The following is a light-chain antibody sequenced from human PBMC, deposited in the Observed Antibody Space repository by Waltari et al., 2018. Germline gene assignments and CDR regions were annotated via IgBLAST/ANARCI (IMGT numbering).Light chain of an antibody. V-gene: IGKV1-9*01. CDR1: QGISNY. J-gene: IGKJ4*01. Sequence: DIQLTQRPSFLSASVRVSSTITCRASQGISNYLALFQQKPGKAPNLPIHSASTLQSGVPSRFSGSGAGTEFSLTISSLQPEDFATYYCQQLNSYPLTFGGGTKVEIK. CDR3: QQLNSYPLT. CDR2: SAS.